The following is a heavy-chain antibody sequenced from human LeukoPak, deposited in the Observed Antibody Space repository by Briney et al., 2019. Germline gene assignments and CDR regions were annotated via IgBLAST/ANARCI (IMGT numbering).Heavy chain of an antibody. CDR1: GYTFTGYY. CDR3: AREYYDILTGYYHYWYFDL. Sequence: WASVKVSCKASGYTFTGYYMHWVRQAPGQGLEWMGWINPNSGGTNYAQKFQGRVTMTRDTSISTAYMELSRLRSDDTAVYYCAREYYDILTGYYHYWYFDLWGRGTLVTVSS. CDR2: INPNSGGT. J-gene: IGHJ2*01. D-gene: IGHD3-9*01. V-gene: IGHV1-2*02.